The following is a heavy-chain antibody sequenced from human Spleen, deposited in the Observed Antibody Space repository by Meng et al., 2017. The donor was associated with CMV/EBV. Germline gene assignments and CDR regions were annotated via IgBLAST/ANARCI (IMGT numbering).Heavy chain of an antibody. CDR3: AREASTGCYDY. Sequence: GESLKISCAASGFSFSTHVMNWVRQAPGKGLDWVSVIYTNGNTYYADSVKGRFTISRDNSKNTLLLQMNSLRAEDTAVYYCAREASTGCYDYWGQGTLVTVSS. CDR1: GFSFSTHV. V-gene: IGHV3-53*01. J-gene: IGHJ4*02. CDR2: IYTNGNT. D-gene: IGHD2-2*01.